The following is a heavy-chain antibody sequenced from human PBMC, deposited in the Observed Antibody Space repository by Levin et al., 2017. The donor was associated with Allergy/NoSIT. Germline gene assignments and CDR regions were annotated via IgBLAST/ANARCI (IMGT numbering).Heavy chain of an antibody. CDR3: ARGARPSIIAAAGTYVDY. Sequence: EASVKVSCKASGYTFTGYYMHWVRQAPGQGLEWMGWINPNSGGTNYAQKFQGWVTMTRDTSISTAYMELSRLRSDDTAVYYCARGARPSIIAAAGTYVDYWGQGTLVTVSS. V-gene: IGHV1-2*04. CDR2: INPNSGGT. D-gene: IGHD6-13*01. J-gene: IGHJ4*02. CDR1: GYTFTGYY.